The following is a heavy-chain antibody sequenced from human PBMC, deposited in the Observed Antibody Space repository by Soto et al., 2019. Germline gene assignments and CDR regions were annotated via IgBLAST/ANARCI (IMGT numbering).Heavy chain of an antibody. CDR1: GCTFITYD. CDR2: MNPNNGNA. J-gene: IGHJ4*02. Sequence: GASVKVSCKASGCTFITYDFSWVRQAAGQGLEWMGWMNPNNGNAGFAQKFRGRINMTRNTSIRTAYLELSSLRSDDSAVYFSARRKERSGPYYLDLWGQGTQVTVSS. V-gene: IGHV1-8*01. D-gene: IGHD6-25*01. CDR3: ARRKERSGPYYLDL.